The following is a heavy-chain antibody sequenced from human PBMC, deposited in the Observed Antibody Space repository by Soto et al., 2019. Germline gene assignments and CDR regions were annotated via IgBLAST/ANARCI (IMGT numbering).Heavy chain of an antibody. CDR2: INYDGSTT. J-gene: IGHJ5*02. V-gene: IGHV3-74*01. D-gene: IGHD6-19*01. CDR1: GFTFSSYW. CDR3: ARAGTGWYWFDP. Sequence: EVQLVESGGGVVQPGGSLRLSCAASGFTFSSYWMHWVRQAPGKGLVWVSRINYDGSTTSYADSVKGRFTISRDNARNTLYMQMNSLRAEDTAVYYCARAGTGWYWFDPWGQGTLVTVSS.